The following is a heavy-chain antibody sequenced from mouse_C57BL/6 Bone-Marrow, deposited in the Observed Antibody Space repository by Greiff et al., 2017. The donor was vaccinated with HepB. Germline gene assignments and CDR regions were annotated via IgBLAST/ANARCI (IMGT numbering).Heavy chain of an antibody. V-gene: IGHV3-6*01. J-gene: IGHJ2*01. CDR2: ISYDGSN. CDR3: ASTLLWFDY. Sequence: ESGPGLVKPSQSLSLTCSVTGYSITSGYYWNWIRQFPGNKLEWMGYISYDGSNNYNPSLKNRITITRDTSKNQFFLKLNSVTTEDTATYYCASTLLWFDYWGQGTTLTVSS. D-gene: IGHD2-1*01. CDR1: GYSITSGYY.